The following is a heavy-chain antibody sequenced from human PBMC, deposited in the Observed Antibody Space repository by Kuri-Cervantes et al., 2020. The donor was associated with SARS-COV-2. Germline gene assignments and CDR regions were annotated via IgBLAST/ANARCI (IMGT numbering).Heavy chain of an antibody. CDR3: ARDLLNVWSGYYYYYGMDV. CDR1: GLTFSSYW. J-gene: IGHJ6*02. V-gene: IGHV3-74*01. D-gene: IGHD3-3*01. CDR2: INSDGSST. Sequence: GESLKISCAASGLTFSSYWMHWVRQAPGKGLVWVSRINSDGSSTSYADSVKGRFTISRDNAKNTLYLQMNSLRAEDTAVYYCARDLLNVWSGYYYYYGMDVWGQGTTVTVSS.